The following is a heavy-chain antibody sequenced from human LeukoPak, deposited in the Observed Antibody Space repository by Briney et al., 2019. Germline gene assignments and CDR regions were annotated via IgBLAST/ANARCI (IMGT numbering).Heavy chain of an antibody. V-gene: IGHV4-34*01. CDR3: ARGQYYYDSSGYSSVDYYGMDV. CDR1: GGSFSGYY. D-gene: IGHD3-22*01. CDR2: INHSGST. J-gene: IGHJ6*02. Sequence: PSETLSLTCAVYGGSFSGYYWSWIRQPPGKGLEWIGEINHSGSTNYNPSLKSRVTISVDTSKNQFSLKLSTVTAADTAVYYCARGQYYYDSSGYSSVDYYGMDVWGQGTTVTVSS.